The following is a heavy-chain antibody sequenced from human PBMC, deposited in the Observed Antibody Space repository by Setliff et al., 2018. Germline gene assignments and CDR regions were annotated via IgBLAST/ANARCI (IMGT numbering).Heavy chain of an antibody. J-gene: IGHJ5*02. CDR1: GFTVSSNY. CDR3: ARNSIGYYFDP. D-gene: IGHD3-22*01. V-gene: IGHV3-53*01. Sequence: GGSLRLSCAASGFTVSSNYMNWVRQAPGKGLEWVSVIYSDGNTYYADSVKGRFTISRDNSKNTLFLQMIRLRAEDTAVYYCARNSIGYYFDPWGQGTLVTVSS. CDR2: IYSDGNT.